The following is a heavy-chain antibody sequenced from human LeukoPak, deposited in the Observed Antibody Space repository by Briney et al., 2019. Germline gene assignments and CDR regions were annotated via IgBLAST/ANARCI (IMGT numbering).Heavy chain of an antibody. CDR2: ISSSSSYI. D-gene: IGHD3-3*01. CDR3: ARDQEGEDFGVVIGVYYYYYGMDV. Sequence: GGSLRLSCAASGFTFSNYSMNWVRQAPGKGLEWVSSISSSSSYIYYADSVKGRFTISRDNAKNSLYLQMNSLRAEDTAVYYCARDQEGEDFGVVIGVYYYYYGMDVWGQGTTDTVSS. CDR1: GFTFSNYS. V-gene: IGHV3-21*01. J-gene: IGHJ6*02.